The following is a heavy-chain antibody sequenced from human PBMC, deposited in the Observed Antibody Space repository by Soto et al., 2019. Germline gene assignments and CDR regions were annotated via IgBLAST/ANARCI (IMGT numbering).Heavy chain of an antibody. Sequence: KASETLSLTCTVSSGSISGYYWSRIRQPPGKGLEWIGCIFYSGSTKYNPSLKSRATISIDKSERQFSLKLSSLTAADTAVYYCVHYGGDSRWYFDVWGRGTLVTVSS. V-gene: IGHV4-59*01. CDR3: VHYGGDSRWYFDV. CDR2: IFYSGST. J-gene: IGHJ2*01. CDR1: SGSISGYY. D-gene: IGHD2-21*02.